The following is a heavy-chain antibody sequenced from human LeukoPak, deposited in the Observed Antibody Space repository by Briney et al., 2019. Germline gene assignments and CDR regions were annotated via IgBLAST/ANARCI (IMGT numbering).Heavy chain of an antibody. CDR2: INSNSGGT. Sequence: ASVKVFCRACGYTFTGYYMHGVRQAPAQGLEWMGWINSNSGGTNYAQKFQGRVTMTRDTSISTAYMELSRVRSDDTAVYYCARVRIFDWVVDPFDILGQRKIGTVSS. CDR1: GYTFTGYY. V-gene: IGHV1-2*02. J-gene: IGHJ3*02. D-gene: IGHD2-15*01. CDR3: ARVRIFDWVVDPFDI.